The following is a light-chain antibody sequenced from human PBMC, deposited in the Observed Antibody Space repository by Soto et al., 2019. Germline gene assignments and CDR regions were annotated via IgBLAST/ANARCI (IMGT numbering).Light chain of an antibody. CDR1: SSNIGAGYD. V-gene: IGLV1-40*01. CDR3: QSYDSSLSVVV. Sequence: QSVLTQPPSVSGAPGQRVTISCTGSSSNIGAGYDVHWYQQLPGTAPKLLIYGNSNRPSGVPDRFSGSKSGPSASLAITGLQAEDEADYYCQSYDSSLSVVVFGGGTTLTVL. J-gene: IGLJ2*01. CDR2: GNS.